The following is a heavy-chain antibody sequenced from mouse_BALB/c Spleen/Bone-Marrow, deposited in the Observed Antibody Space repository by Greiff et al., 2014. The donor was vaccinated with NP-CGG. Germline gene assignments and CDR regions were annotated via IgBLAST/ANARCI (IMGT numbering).Heavy chain of an antibody. CDR2: IRNKANGYTT. CDR1: GLTFTDYY. J-gene: IGHJ2*01. CDR3: ARDKGRVFFDY. V-gene: IGHV7-3*02. Sequence: EVQLVESGGGLVQPGGSLRLSCATSGLTFTDYYMNWVRQPPGKALEWLGFIRNKANGYTTEYSASVKSRFTISRDNSQNILYLQMNTLRADDSATYYCARDKGRVFFDYWGQGTTLTVSS.